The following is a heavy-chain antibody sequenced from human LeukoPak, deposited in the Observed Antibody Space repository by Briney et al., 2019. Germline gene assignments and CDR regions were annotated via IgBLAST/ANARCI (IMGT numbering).Heavy chain of an antibody. CDR3: TKDLVRYYGAGDTFDI. CDR2: ISGSGGST. V-gene: IGHV3-23*01. Sequence: GGSLRLSCAASGFTFSSYAMTWVRQAPGKGLEWVSTISGSGGSTYYADSVRGRFTISRDNSNNTLYLQMNSLRAEDTAIFYCTKDLVRYYGAGDTFDIWGQGTMVTVSS. D-gene: IGHD3-10*01. CDR1: GFTFSSYA. J-gene: IGHJ3*02.